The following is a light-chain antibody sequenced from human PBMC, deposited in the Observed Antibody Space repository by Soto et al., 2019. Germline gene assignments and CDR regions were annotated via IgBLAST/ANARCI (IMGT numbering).Light chain of an antibody. J-gene: IGLJ1*01. V-gene: IGLV2-14*03. Sequence: QSVLTQPASVSGSPGQSITISCTGTNSEVSGYNYVSWYQQHPAKAPKVMIYDVSNRPSGVSNRFSGSKSGNTASLTISGLQAEDEADYYCYSYTSSSTYVFGTGTKVTVL. CDR1: NSEVSGYNY. CDR2: DVS. CDR3: YSYTSSSTYV.